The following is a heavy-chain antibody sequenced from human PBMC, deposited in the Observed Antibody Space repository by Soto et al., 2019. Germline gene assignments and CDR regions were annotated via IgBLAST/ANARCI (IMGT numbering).Heavy chain of an antibody. CDR2: ISAYNGNT. Sequence: XSVKVSFKASCYTFTSYGISWVRQAPGQGLEWMGWISAYNGNTNYAQKLQGRVTMTTDTSTSTAYMELRSLRSDDTAVYYCATRTSGYSSAWLGYWGQGTLVTVSS. D-gene: IGHD6-13*01. CDR3: ATRTSGYSSAWLGY. V-gene: IGHV1-18*04. CDR1: CYTFTSYG. J-gene: IGHJ4*02.